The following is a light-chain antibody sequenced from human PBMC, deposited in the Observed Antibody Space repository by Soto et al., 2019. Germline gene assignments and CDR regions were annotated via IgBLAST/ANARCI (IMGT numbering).Light chain of an antibody. CDR1: KSGSKS. V-gene: IGLV3-21*02. J-gene: IGLJ1*01. CDR2: GDT. Sequence: SYELTQPPSVSVAPGQTASITCGGNKSGSKSVHWYQQKPGQGPVLVVYGDTDRTSGIRERFSGYNSGNTATLSISRVEAGDEDDYYCQVWDSSSDFYVFGTGTKVTVL. CDR3: QVWDSSSDFYV.